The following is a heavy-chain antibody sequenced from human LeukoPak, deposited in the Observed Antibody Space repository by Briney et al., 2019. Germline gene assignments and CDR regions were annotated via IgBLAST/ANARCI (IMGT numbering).Heavy chain of an antibody. D-gene: IGHD2-2*01. V-gene: IGHV1-2*02. CDR2: INPNSGGT. CDR1: GYTFTGYY. CDR3: ARDASSTSCCDGFDI. J-gene: IGHJ3*02. Sequence: ASVKVSCKASGYTFTGYYMHWVRQAPGQGLEWMAWINPNSGGTNYAQKFQGRVTMTRDTSISTAYMELSSLKSDDTALYYCARDASSTSCCDGFDIWGQGTLVTVSS.